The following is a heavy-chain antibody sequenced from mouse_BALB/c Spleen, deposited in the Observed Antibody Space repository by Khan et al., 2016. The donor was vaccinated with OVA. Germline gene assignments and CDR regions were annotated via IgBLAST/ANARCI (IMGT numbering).Heavy chain of an antibody. CDR2: INPSNGYT. V-gene: IGHV1-4*01. CDR1: GYTFTSYT. D-gene: IGHD2-14*01. Sequence: QVQLKESGAELARPGASVKMSCKASGYTFTSYTIHWIKKRPGKGLEWIGNINPSNGYTNYNQKFKEKATLTTNKSPNKAYLQLSSLTSNDSAIYNLVREGAYRRNEGWCAYWGQGTLVTVSA. J-gene: IGHJ3*01. CDR3: VREGAYRRNEGWCAY.